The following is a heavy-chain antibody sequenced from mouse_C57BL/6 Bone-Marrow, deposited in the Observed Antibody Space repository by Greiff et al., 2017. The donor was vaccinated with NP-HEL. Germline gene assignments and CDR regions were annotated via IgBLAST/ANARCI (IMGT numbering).Heavy chain of an antibody. V-gene: IGHV1-64*01. CDR3: AREGYYSNYGAWFAY. CDR1: GYTFTSYW. J-gene: IGHJ3*01. Sequence: QVQLKQPGAELVKPGASVKLSCKASGYTFTSYWMHWVKQRPGQGLEWIGMIHPNSGSTNYNEKFKSKATLTVDKSSSTAYMQLSSLTSEDSAVYYCAREGYYSNYGAWFAYWGQGTLVTVSA. D-gene: IGHD2-5*01. CDR2: IHPNSGST.